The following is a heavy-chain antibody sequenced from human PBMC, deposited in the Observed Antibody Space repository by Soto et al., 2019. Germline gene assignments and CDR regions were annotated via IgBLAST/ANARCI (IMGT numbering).Heavy chain of an antibody. V-gene: IGHV3-21*01. J-gene: IGHJ6*02. D-gene: IGHD2-2*02. Sequence: PGGSLRLSCAASGFTFSSYSMNWVRQAPGKGLEWVSSTSSSSSYIYYADSVKGRFTISRDNAKNSLYLQMNSLRAEDTAVYYCATAGYCSSTSCYRGYYGMDVWGQGTTVTAP. CDR2: TSSSSSYI. CDR1: GFTFSSYS. CDR3: ATAGYCSSTSCYRGYYGMDV.